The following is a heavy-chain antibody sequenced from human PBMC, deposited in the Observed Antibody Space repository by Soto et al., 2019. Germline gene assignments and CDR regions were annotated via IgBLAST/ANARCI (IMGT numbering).Heavy chain of an antibody. CDR3: ASSGYGQRGAFGY. Sequence: QVQLVQSGAEVKKPGASVKVSCKASGYTFTSYYMHWVRQAPGQGLEWMGIINPSGGSTSYAQKFQGRVTMTRDTSTSTVYMGLSSLRSEDTAVYYCASSGYGQRGAFGYWGQGTLVTVSS. V-gene: IGHV1-46*03. CDR2: INPSGGST. D-gene: IGHD5-12*01. CDR1: GYTFTSYY. J-gene: IGHJ4*02.